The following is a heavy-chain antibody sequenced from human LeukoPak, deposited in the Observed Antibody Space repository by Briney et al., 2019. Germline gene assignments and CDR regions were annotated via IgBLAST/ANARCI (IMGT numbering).Heavy chain of an antibody. CDR1: GFNFNTYW. J-gene: IGHJ4*02. CDR2: ISGGGDAT. CDR3: ARDSSMLRGPLVIYYFDF. Sequence: GGSLRLSCAASGFNFNTYWMSWVRQAPGKGLEWVSTISGGGDATYYADSVKGRFTISRDNSKNTLYLQMNSLRVEDTAVYYCARDSSMLRGPLVIYYFDFWGQGTLVTVSS. D-gene: IGHD3-10*01. V-gene: IGHV3-23*01.